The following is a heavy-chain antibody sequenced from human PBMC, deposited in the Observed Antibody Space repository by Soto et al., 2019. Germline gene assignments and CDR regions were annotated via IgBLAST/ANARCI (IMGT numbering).Heavy chain of an antibody. Sequence: QVLLVASGGGVVQPGRSLRLSCAASGFTFSSYGMHGVRQAPGKGLEWVAVISYDGSSKYYADSVKGLFTISRDNSKNTLYLQMISLRAEDTGVYYCSRDVWAWLGSYWYFDLWGRGTLVTVSS. CDR3: SRDVWAWLGSYWYFDL. CDR1: GFTFSSYG. V-gene: IGHV3-30*03. CDR2: ISYDGSSK. D-gene: IGHD5-12*01. J-gene: IGHJ2*01.